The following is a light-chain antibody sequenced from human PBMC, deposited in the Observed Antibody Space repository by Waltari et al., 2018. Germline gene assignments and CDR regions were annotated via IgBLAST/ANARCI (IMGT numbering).Light chain of an antibody. CDR1: SLRSYD. CDR2: GKD. CDR3: HSRVVSNVRGA. V-gene: IGLV3-19*01. J-gene: IGLJ2*01. Sequence: SSELTQDPAVSVALGQTVRITCQGDSLRSYDASWYQQKPGQAPILVIYGKDNRPSGIPDRFSGSTSGNIASLTITGSQAEDEADYYCHSRVVSNVRGAFGGGTKLTVL.